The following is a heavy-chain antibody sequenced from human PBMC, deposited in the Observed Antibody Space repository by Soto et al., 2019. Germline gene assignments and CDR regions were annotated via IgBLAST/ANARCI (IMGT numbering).Heavy chain of an antibody. CDR2: IYYSGST. V-gene: IGHV4-59*01. J-gene: IGHJ6*02. CDR3: ARQVPAAMDVPHYYYYYGMDV. Sequence: SETLSLTCTVSGGSISSYYWSWIRQPPGKGLEWIGYIYYSGSTNYNPSLKSRVTISVDTSKNQFSLKLSSVTAADTAVYYCARQVPAAMDVPHYYYYYGMDVWGQGTTVTVSS. D-gene: IGHD2-2*01. CDR1: GGSISSYY.